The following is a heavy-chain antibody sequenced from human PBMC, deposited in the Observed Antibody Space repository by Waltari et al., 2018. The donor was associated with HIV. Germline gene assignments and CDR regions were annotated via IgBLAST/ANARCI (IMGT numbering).Heavy chain of an antibody. CDR3: ARDSEASTVTLKSSL. CDR2: ISSVSSYI. V-gene: IGHV3-21*01. CDR1: GLSFNSHN. Sequence: LVESGGGVVKPGRSLRLSCVGSGLSFNSHNMNWVRHIPGKRLEWVASISSVSSYIYYSNSVKDRFIVARDNDKRTLYLQMNRLTVADTAIYYCARDSEASTVTLKSSLWGRGTMVTVSS. J-gene: IGHJ1*01. D-gene: IGHD4-17*01.